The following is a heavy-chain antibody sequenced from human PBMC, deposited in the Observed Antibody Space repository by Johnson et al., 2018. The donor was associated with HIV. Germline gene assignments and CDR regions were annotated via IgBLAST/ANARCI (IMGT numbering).Heavy chain of an antibody. CDR1: GITVSSNY. J-gene: IGHJ3*02. CDR2: IFTVGDV. D-gene: IGHD6-19*01. V-gene: IGHV3-66*02. CDR3: ARIPGSGWEHDAFDI. Sequence: VQLVESGGGLVQPGRSLRLSCAASGITVSSNYMSWVRQAPGKGLEWVSVIFTVGDVYYADSVKGRFTISRDNSKNFLYLQMDDLRPGDTGIYYCARIPGSGWEHDAFDIWGQGTLVTVSS.